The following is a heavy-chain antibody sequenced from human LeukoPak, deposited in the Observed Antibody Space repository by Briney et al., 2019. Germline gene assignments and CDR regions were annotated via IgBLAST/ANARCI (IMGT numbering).Heavy chain of an antibody. V-gene: IGHV3-23*01. D-gene: IGHD3-10*01. J-gene: IGHJ4*02. CDR3: AKRNTMVRGGPCFDY. CDR2: IFGSGDTT. Sequence: GGSLRLSCAASGFPFSSYAMNWVRQAPGKGLEWVSIIFGSGDTTYYADSVKGRFTVSRDNSKNMLYLQMNNLRPEDTATYYCAKRNTMVRGGPCFDYWGQGLMVTVSS. CDR1: GFPFSSYA.